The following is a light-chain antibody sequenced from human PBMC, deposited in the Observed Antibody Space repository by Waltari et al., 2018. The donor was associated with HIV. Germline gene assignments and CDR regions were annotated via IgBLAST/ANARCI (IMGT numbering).Light chain of an antibody. V-gene: IGKV1-12*01. CDR3: QQTNSFPFT. CDR2: GAA. CDR1: QGISTW. J-gene: IGKJ5*01. Sequence: DIQMTQSPSSVSAYVGDRVTLTCRATQGISTWLAGYQQQPGKAPKLLISGAANLEPGVPSRFSGSGSGTSFSLTITSLQADDFAVYYCQQTNSFPFTFGQGTRLEIK.